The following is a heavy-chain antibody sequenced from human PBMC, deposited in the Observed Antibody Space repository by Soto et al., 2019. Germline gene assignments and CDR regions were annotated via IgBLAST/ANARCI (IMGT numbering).Heavy chain of an antibody. CDR1: GYTFSNYG. V-gene: IGHV1-18*01. D-gene: IGHD5-12*01. CDR3: ARDLVPGYTGFSDY. CDR2: ISAYNGNT. Sequence: ASVKVSCKTSGYTFSNYGINWVRQAPGQGLEWMGWISAYNGNTNFAQKLQGRVSLTTDTSSTTAYMELRSLTSDDTAVYYCARDLVPGYTGFSDYWGQGTLVTVAS. J-gene: IGHJ4*02.